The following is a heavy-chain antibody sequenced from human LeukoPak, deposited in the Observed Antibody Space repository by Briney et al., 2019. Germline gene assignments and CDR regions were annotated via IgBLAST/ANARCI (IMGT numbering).Heavy chain of an antibody. CDR1: GGTFISYA. J-gene: IGHJ1*01. CDR3: ARACYSLTGYYPGYGY. D-gene: IGHD3-9*01. Sequence: SVKASCKASGGTFISYAISWVRQAPGQGLEWMGRIIPIFGTANYAQKFQGRVTITTDESTSTADIELSSLRSKDTAVYFCARACYSLTGYYPGYGYWGQGTLVTVSS. V-gene: IGHV1-69*05. CDR2: IIPIFGTA.